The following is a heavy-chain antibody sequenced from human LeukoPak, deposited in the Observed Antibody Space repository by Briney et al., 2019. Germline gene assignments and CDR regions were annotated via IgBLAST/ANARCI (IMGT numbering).Heavy chain of an antibody. D-gene: IGHD6-19*01. CDR1: GFTFSSYS. V-gene: IGHV3-21*04. Sequence: GGSLRLSCAASGFTFSSYSMNWVRQAPGKGLEWVSSISSSSSYIYYADSVKGRFTISRDNAKNSLYLQMNSLRAEDTALYYCARVGSGWRKSFDYWGQGTLVTVSS. CDR2: ISSSSSYI. J-gene: IGHJ4*02. CDR3: ARVGSGWRKSFDY.